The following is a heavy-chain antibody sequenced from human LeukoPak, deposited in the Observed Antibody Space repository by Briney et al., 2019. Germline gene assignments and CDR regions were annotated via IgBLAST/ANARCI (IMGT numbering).Heavy chain of an antibody. V-gene: IGHV3-23*01. J-gene: IGHJ5*02. CDR1: GYSFGTFA. CDR2: MIGSGTT. D-gene: IGHD5-24*01. Sequence: SGGSLRLSCTASGYSFGTFAMAWVRQAPGKGLQWVSGMIGSGTTYYEDSVKGRFTISRDSSETTVYLQMNNLRVEDTARYYCVTDLHNNDGRWEFHPWGQGTLVTVSS. CDR3: VTDLHNNDGRWEFHP.